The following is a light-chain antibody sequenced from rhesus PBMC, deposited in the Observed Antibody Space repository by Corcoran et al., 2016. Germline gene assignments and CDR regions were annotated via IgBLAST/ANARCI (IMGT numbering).Light chain of an antibody. CDR1: QSVSSS. CDR2: DAS. Sequence: EIVLTQSPATLSLSPGERATLSCRASQSVSSSLAWYQQKPGQDPRLLIYDASSRATGIPDRFSGSWSWKDLTLTIIRLEPEDVGVYYCQQYSNLPHLTFGGGTKVELK. CDR3: QQYSNLPHLT. J-gene: IGKJ4*01. V-gene: IGKV3-35*01.